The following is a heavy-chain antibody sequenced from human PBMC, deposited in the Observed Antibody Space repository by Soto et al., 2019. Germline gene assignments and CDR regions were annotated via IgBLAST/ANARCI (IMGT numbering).Heavy chain of an antibody. CDR3: ARGWGYDSNDYYYAY. Sequence: QVQLVQSGAEVRKPGSSVKVSCKASGGTFSRHAISWVRQAPGQGLEWMGGIIPIFGKANHAQKFQGRATIIGDESTSTGYMELSSLRSEDTAMYYCARGWGYDSNDYYYAYWGQGTLVIVSS. CDR2: IIPIFGKA. J-gene: IGHJ4*02. CDR1: GGTFSRHA. V-gene: IGHV1-69*01. D-gene: IGHD3-22*01.